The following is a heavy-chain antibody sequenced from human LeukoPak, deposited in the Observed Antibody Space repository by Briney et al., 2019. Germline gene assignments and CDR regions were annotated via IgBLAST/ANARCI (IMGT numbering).Heavy chain of an antibody. D-gene: IGHD3-9*01. CDR2: ISSSSSYI. V-gene: IGHV3-21*01. CDR3: AGDVHPDYDILTGYYTAIRTMDV. J-gene: IGHJ6*02. CDR1: GFTFSSYS. Sequence: GGSLRLSCAASGFTFSSYSMNWVRQAPGKGLEWVSSISSSSSYIYYADSVKGRFTISRDNAKNSLYLQMNSLRAEDTAVYYCAGDVHPDYDILTGYYTAIRTMDVWGQGTTVTVSS.